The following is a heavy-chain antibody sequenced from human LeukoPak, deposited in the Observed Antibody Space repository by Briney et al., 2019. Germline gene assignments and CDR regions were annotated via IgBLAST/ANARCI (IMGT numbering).Heavy chain of an antibody. CDR1: GXTVSTNY. D-gene: IGHD3-10*01. V-gene: IGHV3-66*01. CDR2: IYSGDTT. J-gene: IGHJ4*02. Sequence: PGGSLRLSWAASGXTVSTNYVSWVRQAPGKGLEWVSVIYSGDTTFYADSVRGKFTISRDNSKNTLYLQMNSLRAEDTAVYYCASILRSSSGYYFDYWGQGTLVTVSS. CDR3: ASILRSSSGYYFDY.